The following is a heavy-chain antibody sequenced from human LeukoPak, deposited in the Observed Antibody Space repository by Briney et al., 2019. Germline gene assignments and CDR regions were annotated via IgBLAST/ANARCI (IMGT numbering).Heavy chain of an antibody. CDR2: INHSGST. CDR1: GGSISGYY. CDR3: ARGMITFGGVIAKDY. J-gene: IGHJ4*02. Sequence: SETLSLTCTVSGGSISGYYWSWIRQPPGKGLEWIGEINHSGSTNYNPSLKSRVTISVDTSKNQFSLKLSSVTAADTAVYYCARGMITFGGVIAKDYWGQGTLVTVSS. D-gene: IGHD3-16*02. V-gene: IGHV4-34*01.